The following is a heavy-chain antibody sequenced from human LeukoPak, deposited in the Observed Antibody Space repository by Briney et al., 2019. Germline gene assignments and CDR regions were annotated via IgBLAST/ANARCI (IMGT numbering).Heavy chain of an antibody. CDR2: ISGSGAST. Sequence: GGSLRLSCLTSGFTLSTNAMSWVRQAPGKGLEWISGISGSGASTYYADSVKGRFTISRDDSRNTLYLQMSSLGGDDTAVYYCAKDVGKWESLHFFDYWGQGTLVTVSS. D-gene: IGHD1-26*01. CDR1: GFTLSTNA. J-gene: IGHJ4*02. V-gene: IGHV3-23*01. CDR3: AKDVGKWESLHFFDY.